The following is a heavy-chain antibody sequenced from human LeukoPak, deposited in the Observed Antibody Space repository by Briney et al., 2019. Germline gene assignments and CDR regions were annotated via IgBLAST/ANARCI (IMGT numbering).Heavy chain of an antibody. CDR3: ARDGGIVVVPAANNWFDP. D-gene: IGHD2-2*01. CDR2: ISAYNGNT. CDR1: GYTFTSYG. V-gene: IGHV1-18*01. J-gene: IGHJ5*02. Sequence: ASVKVSCKASGYTFTSYGISWVRQAPGQGLEWMGWISAYNGNTNYAQKLQGRVTMTTDTSTSTAYMELRSLRSGDKAVYYCARDGGIVVVPAANNWFDPWGQGTLVTGSS.